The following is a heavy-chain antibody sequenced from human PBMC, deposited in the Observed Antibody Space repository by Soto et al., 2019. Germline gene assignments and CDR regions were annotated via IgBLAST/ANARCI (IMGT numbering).Heavy chain of an antibody. Sequence: QEQLVESGGGVVQPGRSLRLSCAASGSIFSGYGMHWIRQAPGKGLEWVAVIWYDGSNKYYADSVTGRFTISRDNSKDMLDLQMDSRRAEATAVYYCARDGMGGTAFRGFCDYWGQGTLVTISS. V-gene: IGHV3-33*01. CDR1: GSIFSGYG. D-gene: IGHD1-7*01. J-gene: IGHJ4*02. CDR2: IWYDGSNK. CDR3: ARDGMGGTAFRGFCDY.